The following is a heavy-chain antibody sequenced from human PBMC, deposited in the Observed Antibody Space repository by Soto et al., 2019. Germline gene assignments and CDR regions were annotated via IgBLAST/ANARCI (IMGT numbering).Heavy chain of an antibody. CDR1: GGTFSSYT. D-gene: IGHD2-2*01. J-gene: IGHJ6*02. V-gene: IGHV1-69*02. CDR2: IIPILGIA. CDR3: ARDNIVVVPAGPYYYYGMDV. Sequence: ASVKVSCKASGGTFSSYTISWVRQAPGQGLEWMGRIIPILGIANYAQKFQGRVTITADKSTSTAYMELSSLRSEDTAVYYCARDNIVVVPAGPYYYYGMDVWGQGTTVTVSS.